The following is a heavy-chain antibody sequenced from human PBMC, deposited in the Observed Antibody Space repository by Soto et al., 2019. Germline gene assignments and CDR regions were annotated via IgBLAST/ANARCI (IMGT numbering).Heavy chain of an antibody. J-gene: IGHJ6*02. CDR1: GGSINSYY. CDR3: ARPQYSESYFGGMDV. V-gene: IGHV4-59*08. D-gene: IGHD1-26*01. CDR2: ISYSGTT. Sequence: QVQLQESGPGPVKPSETLSLTCTVSGGSINSYYWSWIRQPPGKGLEWIGCISYSGTTNYNPSLKSRVTISVDTSKNQFSLKLNSVTAADTAVYYCARPQYSESYFGGMDVWGQGTTVTVSS.